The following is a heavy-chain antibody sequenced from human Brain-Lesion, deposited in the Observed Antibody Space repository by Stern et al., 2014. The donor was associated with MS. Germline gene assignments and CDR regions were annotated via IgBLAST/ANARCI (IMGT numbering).Heavy chain of an antibody. J-gene: IGHJ4*02. D-gene: IGHD3-22*01. V-gene: IGHV3-53*01. CDR3: ASAGRDSSGFAFDY. CDR2: IYSGDTT. CDR1: GFIVSDNY. Sequence: VQLGQSGGGLIQPGGSLRLSCAASGFIVSDNYMTWVRQAPGKGLEWVSVIYSGDTTYSADPVKGRFTISRDNSRNTLYLQMNSLRAEDTAVYYCASAGRDSSGFAFDYWGQGTLVTVSS.